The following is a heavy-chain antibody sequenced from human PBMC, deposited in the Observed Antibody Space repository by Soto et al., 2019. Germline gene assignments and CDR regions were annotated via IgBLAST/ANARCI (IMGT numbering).Heavy chain of an antibody. CDR1: GFTFSSYS. J-gene: IGHJ4*02. CDR2: ISSSSSAI. D-gene: IGHD2-2*01. CDR3: ARGSGTSRDYFGY. Sequence: EVQLVESGGGLVQPGGSLRLSCAASGFTFSSYSMNWVRQAPGKGLEWVSVISSSSSAIYYADSVKGRFTIPRDNAKNSLYLQMNSLRAEDTAVYYCARGSGTSRDYFGYWGQGTLVTVSS. V-gene: IGHV3-48*01.